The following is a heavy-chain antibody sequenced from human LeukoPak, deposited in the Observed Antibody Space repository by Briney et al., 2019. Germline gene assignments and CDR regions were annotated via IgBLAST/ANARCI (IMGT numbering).Heavy chain of an antibody. D-gene: IGHD2-2*01. J-gene: IGHJ4*02. V-gene: IGHV3-7*04. CDR2: IKQDGSEK. CDR1: GFTFSSYW. Sequence: QLGGSLRLSCAASGFTFSSYWMSWVRQAPGKGLEWVANIKQDGSEKYYVDSVKGRFTISRDNAKNSLYLQMDSLRAEDTAVYYCARVVVPAATRTPLFDYWGQGTLVTVSS. CDR3: ARVVVPAATRTPLFDY.